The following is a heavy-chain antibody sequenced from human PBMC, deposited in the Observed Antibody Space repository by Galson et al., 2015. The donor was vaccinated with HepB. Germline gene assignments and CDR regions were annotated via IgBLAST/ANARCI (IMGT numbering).Heavy chain of an antibody. CDR1: GDSVSSNGAA. D-gene: IGHD6-6*01. J-gene: IGHJ4*02. CDR3: ARDLSARLDY. Sequence: CAISGDSVSSNGAAWNWIRQSPSRGLEWLGRTYYRSKWYNDYAVSLRSRVTINADTSKNQFSLQLTSVTPEDTAVYYCARDLSARLDYWARGTLVTVSS. CDR2: TYYRSKWYN. V-gene: IGHV6-1*01.